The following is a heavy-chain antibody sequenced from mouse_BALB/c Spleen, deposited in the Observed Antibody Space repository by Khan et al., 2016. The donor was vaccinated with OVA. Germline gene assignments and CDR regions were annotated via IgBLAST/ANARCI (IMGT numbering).Heavy chain of an antibody. CDR1: GFTFSTYA. Sequence: EVELVESGGGLVKPGGPLKLSCTTSGFTFSTYAMSWVRQTPEKRLEWVATISSGGDYTYYPDSVKGRFTISRANAKSTLYLQMSSLRSEDTAMYYCASNNYGPFEYWGQGTLVTVSA. CDR3: ASNNYGPFEY. CDR2: ISSGGDYT. V-gene: IGHV5-9-1*01. D-gene: IGHD1-1*01. J-gene: IGHJ3*01.